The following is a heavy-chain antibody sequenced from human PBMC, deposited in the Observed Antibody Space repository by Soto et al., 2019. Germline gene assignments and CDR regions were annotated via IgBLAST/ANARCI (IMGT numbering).Heavy chain of an antibody. CDR2: ISGSGGST. CDR3: AKDIYCSSTSCPIDY. J-gene: IGHJ4*02. Sequence: PGGSVRLSCAASGFTFSSYAMSWVRQAPGKGLEWVSAISGSGGSTYYADSVKGRFTISRDNSKNTLYLQMNSLRAEDTAVYYCAKDIYCSSTSCPIDYWGQGTLVTVS. V-gene: IGHV3-23*01. D-gene: IGHD2-2*01. CDR1: GFTFSSYA.